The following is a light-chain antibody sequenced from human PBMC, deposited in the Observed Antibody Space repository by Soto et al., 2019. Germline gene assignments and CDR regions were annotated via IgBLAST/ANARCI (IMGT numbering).Light chain of an antibody. Sequence: QAVVTQPPSASGTPGQRVTISCSGSSSNIGSNYVYWYQQLPGTAPKLLIYSNNQRPSGVPDRFSGSKSGTSASLAISGLRSEDEADYYCAAWDDSLSGHYVFGTGTKLTVL. CDR3: AAWDDSLSGHYV. CDR2: SNN. J-gene: IGLJ1*01. V-gene: IGLV1-47*02. CDR1: SSNIGSNY.